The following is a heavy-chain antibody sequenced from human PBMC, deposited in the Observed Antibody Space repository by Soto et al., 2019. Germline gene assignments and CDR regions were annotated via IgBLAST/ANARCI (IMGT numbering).Heavy chain of an antibody. Sequence: QVQLVQSEAEVKKPGSSLRLSCRTSGGTFDSYTINWVRRAHGQVRELVGGIMAIFEKRNYAQKFLGRVTITADESTSTAYLELSGLTIEETAVYYCARERASGNHDFWGQGTPVTVSS. D-gene: IGHD1-1*01. CDR2: IMAIFEKR. CDR1: GGTFDSYT. J-gene: IGHJ4*02. CDR3: ARERASGNHDF. V-gene: IGHV1-69*01.